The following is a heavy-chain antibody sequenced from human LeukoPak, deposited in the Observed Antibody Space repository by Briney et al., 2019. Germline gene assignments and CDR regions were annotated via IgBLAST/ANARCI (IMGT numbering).Heavy chain of an antibody. J-gene: IGHJ4*02. CDR3: AKDRRGYYDSSGLFDY. V-gene: IGHV3-9*01. Sequence: PGRSLRLSCAASGFTFDDYAMHWVRHAPGKGLEWVSGISWNSGSIGYADSVKGRFTISRDNAKNSLYLQMNSLRAEDTALYYCAKDRRGYYDSSGLFDYWGQGTLVTVSS. D-gene: IGHD3-22*01. CDR1: GFTFDDYA. CDR2: ISWNSGSI.